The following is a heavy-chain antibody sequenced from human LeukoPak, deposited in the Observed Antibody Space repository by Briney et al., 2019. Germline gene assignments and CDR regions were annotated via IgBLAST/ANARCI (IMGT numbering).Heavy chain of an antibody. V-gene: IGHV3-48*01. CDR1: GFTFSSYS. Sequence: GGSLRLSCAASGFTFSSYSMNWVRQAPGKGLEWVSYISSSGSTIYYADSVKGRFTISRDNAKNSLYLQMNSLRAEDTAVYYCARVPNGDYVIWFDPWGQGTLVTVSS. J-gene: IGHJ5*02. CDR3: ARVPNGDYVIWFDP. CDR2: ISSSGSTI. D-gene: IGHD4-17*01.